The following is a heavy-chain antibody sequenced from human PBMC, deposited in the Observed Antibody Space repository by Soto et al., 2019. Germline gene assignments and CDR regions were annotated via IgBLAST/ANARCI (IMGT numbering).Heavy chain of an antibody. V-gene: IGHV3-11*01. J-gene: IGHJ6*03. CDR2: ISSSGSTI. CDR1: GFTFSDYY. Sequence: GGSLRLSCAASGFTFSDYYMSWIRQAPGKGLEWVSYISSSGSTIYYADSVKGRFTISRDNAKNSLYLQMNSLRAEDTAVYYCARDNEYSSSWYVSNYYYYYMDVWGKGTTVTVSS. CDR3: ARDNEYSSSWYVSNYYYYYMDV. D-gene: IGHD6-13*01.